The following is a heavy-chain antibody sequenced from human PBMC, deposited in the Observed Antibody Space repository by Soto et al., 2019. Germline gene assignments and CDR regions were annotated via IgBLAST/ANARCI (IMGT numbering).Heavy chain of an antibody. CDR2: ISYDGSNK. Sequence: WGSLRVACASSGFTFSSYVMHWVRQAPGKGLDRVAVISYDGSNKYYADSVKGRFTISRDNSKNTLYLQMNSLRAEDTAVYYCAKRMDTAMTRPAFYYYYYGMDVWGQGTPVTVSS. CDR3: AKRMDTAMTRPAFYYYYYGMDV. V-gene: IGHV3-30*18. J-gene: IGHJ6*01. CDR1: GFTFSSYV. D-gene: IGHD5-18*01.